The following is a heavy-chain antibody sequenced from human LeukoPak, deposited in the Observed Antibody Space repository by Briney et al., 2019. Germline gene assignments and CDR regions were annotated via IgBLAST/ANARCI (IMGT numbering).Heavy chain of an antibody. D-gene: IGHD2-15*01. J-gene: IGHJ4*02. CDR2: INPNSGDT. V-gene: IGHV1-2*02. Sequence: AASVKVSCKASGYTFTGYYMHWVRQAPGQGLEWMGWINPNSGDTLYAQKFQGRVTMTRDTSIGTAYMELSRLRSDDTAVYYCARGYCSGGSCYGYFDYWGQGTLVTVSS. CDR1: GYTFTGYY. CDR3: ARGYCSGGSCYGYFDY.